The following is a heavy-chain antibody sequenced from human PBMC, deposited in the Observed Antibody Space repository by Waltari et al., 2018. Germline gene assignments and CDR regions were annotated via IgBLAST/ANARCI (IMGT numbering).Heavy chain of an antibody. CDR3: ARVLLRYGSGSYYPGY. J-gene: IGHJ4*02. CDR2: MNPNSGNT. D-gene: IGHD3-10*01. CDR1: GYTFHSYD. V-gene: IGHV1-8*03. Sequence: QVQLVQSGAEVKKPGASVKVSCKASGYTFHSYDINWVRKATGQGLEWMGWMNPNSGNTGYAQKFQGRVTITRNTSISTAYMELSSLRSEDTAVYYCARVLLRYGSGSYYPGYWGQGTLVTVSS.